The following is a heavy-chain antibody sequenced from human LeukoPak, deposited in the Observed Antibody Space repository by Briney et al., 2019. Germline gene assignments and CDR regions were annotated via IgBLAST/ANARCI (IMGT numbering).Heavy chain of an antibody. CDR1: GFTFSSYA. J-gene: IGHJ4*02. CDR2: ISGSGGST. Sequence: GGSLRLSCAASGFTFSSYAMSWVRQAPGKGLEWVSAISGSGGSTYYADSVKGRFTISRDNSKNTLYLQMNSLRAEDTAVYYCARDLELVYYDSSGYDYWGQGTLVIVSS. V-gene: IGHV3-23*01. CDR3: ARDLELVYYDSSGYDY. D-gene: IGHD3-22*01.